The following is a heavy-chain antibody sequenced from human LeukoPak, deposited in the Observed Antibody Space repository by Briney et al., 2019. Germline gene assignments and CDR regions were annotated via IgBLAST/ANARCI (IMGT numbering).Heavy chain of an antibody. J-gene: IGHJ4*02. V-gene: IGHV3-30*18. CDR1: GFTFSSYG. CDR2: ISYDGSNK. Sequence: GGSLRLSCAASGFTFSSYGMHWVRQAPGKGLEWVAVISYDGSNKYYADSVKGRFTISRDNSKNTLYLQMNSLRAEDTAVYYCAKERYYGSGSYRQSPFDYWGQGTLVTVSS. CDR3: AKERYYGSGSYRQSPFDY. D-gene: IGHD3-10*01.